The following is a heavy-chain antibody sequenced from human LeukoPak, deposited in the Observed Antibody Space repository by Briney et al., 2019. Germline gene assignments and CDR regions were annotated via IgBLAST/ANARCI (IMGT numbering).Heavy chain of an antibody. CDR3: ARKGYYYDSSGYYHSAFDI. V-gene: IGHV5-51*01. D-gene: IGHD3-22*01. CDR1: GYSFTSYW. Sequence: GESLQISCKGSGYSFTSYWIGWVRQMPGKGQEWMGIIYPGDSDTRYSPSFQGQVTISADKSISTANLQWSSLKASDTAMYYCARKGYYYDSSGYYHSAFDIWGQGTMVTVSS. CDR2: IYPGDSDT. J-gene: IGHJ3*02.